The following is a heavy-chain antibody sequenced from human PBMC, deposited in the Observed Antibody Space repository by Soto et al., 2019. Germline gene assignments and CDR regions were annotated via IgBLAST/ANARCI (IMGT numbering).Heavy chain of an antibody. Sequence: VQLLESGGGLVQPGGSRRLSCAASGFNFKTYAMSWVRQAPGRGLEWVSAISSSGSRTYYADPVKGRFTISRDNSKNALFLEMNSLRAEDTALYYCAKERREVVSGTGDSWGRGTLVTVSS. CDR3: AKERREVVSGTGDS. CDR1: GFNFKTYA. D-gene: IGHD6-19*01. J-gene: IGHJ4*02. V-gene: IGHV3-23*01. CDR2: ISSSGSRT.